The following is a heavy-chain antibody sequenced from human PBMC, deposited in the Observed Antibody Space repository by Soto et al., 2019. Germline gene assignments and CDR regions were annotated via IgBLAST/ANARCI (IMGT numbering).Heavy chain of an antibody. D-gene: IGHD2-8*02. CDR3: TGEVASGY. Sequence: QVQLVESGGGVVQPGRSLRLSCAVSGFTVSTYGMHWVRQAPGKGLEWVAVISRDGGTKYYADSVKGRFTISRDNSRNTLFLEMNSLRGGDMAVYYCTGEVASGYWGQGTLDTVSS. CDR2: ISRDGGTK. V-gene: IGHV3-30*03. CDR1: GFTVSTYG. J-gene: IGHJ4*02.